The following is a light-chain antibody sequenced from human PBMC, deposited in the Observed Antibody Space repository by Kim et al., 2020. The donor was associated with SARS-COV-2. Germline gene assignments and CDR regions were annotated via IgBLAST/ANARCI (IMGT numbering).Light chain of an antibody. J-gene: IGLJ1*01. CDR2: DVS. CDR1: HIDVRAYTY. V-gene: IGLV2-14*03. CDR3: TSYTTSGTLV. Sequence: QSIPISFTGTHIDVRAYTYVSCYQQHPAKAPKLIIYDVSRRPSGVSHRFSGSKSGNTASLTISGLQAEDEADYYCTSYTTSGTLVFGTGTKVTVL.